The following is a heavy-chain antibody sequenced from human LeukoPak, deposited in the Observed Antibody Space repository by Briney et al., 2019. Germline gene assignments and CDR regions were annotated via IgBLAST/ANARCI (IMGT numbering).Heavy chain of an antibody. V-gene: IGHV3-33*01. CDR2: IWYDGSNK. CDR1: GFTFSSYG. J-gene: IGHJ4*02. D-gene: IGHD2-15*01. Sequence: GGSLRLSCAASGFTFSSYGIHWVRQAPGKGLEWVAVIWYDGSNKYSADSVKGRFTISRDNSKNTLYLQMNSLRAEDTAVYYCAGDRVGDFDFWGQGTLVTVSS. CDR3: AGDRVGDFDF.